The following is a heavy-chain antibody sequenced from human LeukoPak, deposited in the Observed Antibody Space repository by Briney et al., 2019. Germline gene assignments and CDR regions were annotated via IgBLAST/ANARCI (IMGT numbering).Heavy chain of an antibody. D-gene: IGHD6-25*01. V-gene: IGHV1-69*05. Sequence: SVKVSCKASGGTFSSYAISWVRQAPGQGLEWMGGIIPIFGTANYAQKFQGRVTITTDESTSTAYMELSSLRSEDTAVYYCARSPGAAGAFDIWGQGTMVTVSS. CDR3: ARSPGAAGAFDI. J-gene: IGHJ3*02. CDR2: IIPIFGTA. CDR1: GGTFSSYA.